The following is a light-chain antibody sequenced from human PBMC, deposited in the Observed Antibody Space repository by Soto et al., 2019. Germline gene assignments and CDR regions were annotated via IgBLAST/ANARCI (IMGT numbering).Light chain of an antibody. Sequence: QSALTQPPSASGSPGQSVTISCTGTSSDVGGCKFVSWYQQYPGKAPKLIIYEVSKRPSGVPDRFSGSKSGNTASLTVSGLQADDEADYCCSSCAGSNNPYVFGTGTKLTVL. CDR3: SSCAGSNNPYV. CDR2: EVS. V-gene: IGLV2-8*01. J-gene: IGLJ1*01. CDR1: SSDVGGCKF.